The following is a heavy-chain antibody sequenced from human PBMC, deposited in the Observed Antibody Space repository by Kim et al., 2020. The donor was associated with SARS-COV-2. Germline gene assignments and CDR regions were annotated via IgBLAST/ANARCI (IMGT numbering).Heavy chain of an antibody. D-gene: IGHD4-4*01. Sequence: ASVKVSCKASGYTFTSYGISWVRQAPGQGLEWMGWISAYNGNINYAQKLQGRVTMTTDTSTSTAYMELRSLRSDDTAVYYCARGKATRHRMTTVTPFDYWGQGTLVTVSS. CDR3: ARGKATRHRMTTVTPFDY. CDR2: ISAYNGNI. CDR1: GYTFTSYG. V-gene: IGHV1-18*01. J-gene: IGHJ4*02.